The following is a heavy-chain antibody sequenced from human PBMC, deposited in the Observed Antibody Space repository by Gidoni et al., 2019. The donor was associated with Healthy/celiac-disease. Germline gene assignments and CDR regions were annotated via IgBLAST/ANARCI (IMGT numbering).Heavy chain of an antibody. CDR2: SSGSGGST. V-gene: IGHV3-23*01. CDR1: GFTFSSYA. CDR3: AKDPRRDGYNLVDY. Sequence: EVQLLESGGGLVQPGGSLRLSCAAAGFTFSSYAMSGVRQAPGKGLEWVSASSGSGGSTYYADSVKGRFTISRDNSKNTLYLQMNSLRAEDTAVYYCAKDPRRDGYNLVDYWGQGTLVTVSS. D-gene: IGHD5-12*01. J-gene: IGHJ4*02.